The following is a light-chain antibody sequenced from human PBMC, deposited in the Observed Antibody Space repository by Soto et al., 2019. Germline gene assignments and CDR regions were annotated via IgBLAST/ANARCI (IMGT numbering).Light chain of an antibody. J-gene: IGLJ2*01. CDR3: QSYDNNNHVV. CDR2: EDN. V-gene: IGLV6-57*04. CDR1: SGNIASNY. Sequence: NFMLTQPHSVSESPGKTITISCTRSSGNIASNYVQWYQQRPGSAPATVLYEDNQRRSGVPDRFSGSIDSSSNSASLTLSGLKTEDEADYYCQSYDNNNHVVFGGGTKLTVL.